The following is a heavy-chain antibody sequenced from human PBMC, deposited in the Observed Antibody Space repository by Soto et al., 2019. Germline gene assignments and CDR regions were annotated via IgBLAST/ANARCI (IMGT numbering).Heavy chain of an antibody. V-gene: IGHV3-23*01. D-gene: IGHD2-21*02. Sequence: GGSLRLSCAASGFTFSSYAMSWVRQAPGQGLEWVSAISGTGGSTYYTDSVKGRFTISRDSSKKTLYLQMNSLRAEDTAVYYCARAAVVVVTATFDYWGQGTLVTVSS. J-gene: IGHJ4*02. CDR1: GFTFSSYA. CDR3: ARAAVVVVTATFDY. CDR2: ISGTGGST.